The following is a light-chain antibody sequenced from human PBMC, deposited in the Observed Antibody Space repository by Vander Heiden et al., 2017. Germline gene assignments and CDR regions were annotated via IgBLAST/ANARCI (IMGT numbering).Light chain of an antibody. CDR2: WAS. CDR3: LQYYSTLRT. J-gene: IGKJ1*01. Sequence: DIVMPQSPDSLAVSLGERATINCKSSQSVLYSSNNKNYLAWYQQKPGQPPKLLIYWASTRESGVPDRFSGSGSGTDFTLTISSLQAEDVAVYYCLQYYSTLRTFGQGTKVEIK. CDR1: QSVLYSSNNKNY. V-gene: IGKV4-1*01.